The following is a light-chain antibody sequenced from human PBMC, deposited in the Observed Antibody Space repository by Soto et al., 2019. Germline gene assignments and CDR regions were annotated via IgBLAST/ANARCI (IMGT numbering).Light chain of an antibody. Sequence: VLTQSPGTLSLSAGDRATLSCRASQSVSSSSFACYQQKPGQAPRLLIFGTSARATGIPGRFRGSGSGTEFTLTITRLEPEDFAVYYCQQYGNSRFTFGRGTKLEIK. V-gene: IGKV3-20*01. CDR1: QSVSSSS. J-gene: IGKJ2*01. CDR2: GTS. CDR3: QQYGNSRFT.